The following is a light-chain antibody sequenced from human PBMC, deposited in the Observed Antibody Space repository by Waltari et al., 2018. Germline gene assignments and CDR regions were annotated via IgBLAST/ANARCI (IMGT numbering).Light chain of an antibody. CDR3: QQHGTLPAT. Sequence: ELVLTQSPGTASLSPGERVTLSCRASQSVGSSSLAWYQQKPGQAPRLVIYRASRRATGIPDRFSGSGPGTDFSLTISRLEPEDFAVYYCQQHGTLPATFGQGTKVEIK. J-gene: IGKJ1*01. CDR2: RAS. CDR1: QSVGSSS. V-gene: IGKV3-20*01.